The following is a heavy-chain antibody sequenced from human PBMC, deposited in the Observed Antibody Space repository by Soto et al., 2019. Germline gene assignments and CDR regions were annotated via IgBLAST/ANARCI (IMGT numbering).Heavy chain of an antibody. CDR1: GYTFTKYD. V-gene: IGHV1-18*04. D-gene: IGHD1-1*01. Sequence: GASVKVSCKASGYTFTKYDISWVRQAPGQGLEWLGLISPNSGRPSYAQKFEGRVTMTTDTSTTTAYPELRSLRSDDTAVYYCVREPATAKPEGVEFWGQRTLVTVSS. CDR2: ISPNSGRP. CDR3: VREPATAKPEGVEF. J-gene: IGHJ4*02.